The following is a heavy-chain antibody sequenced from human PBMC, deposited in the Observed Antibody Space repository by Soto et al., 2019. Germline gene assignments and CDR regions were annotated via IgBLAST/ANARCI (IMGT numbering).Heavy chain of an antibody. CDR2: INHSGST. CDR3: ASHSPYDYIWGSYRIH. J-gene: IGHJ4*02. V-gene: IGHV4-34*01. CDR1: GGSFSGYY. Sequence: SETLSLTCAVYGGSFSGYYWSWIRQPPGKGLEWIGEINHSGSTNYNPSLKSRVTISVDTSKNQFSLKLSSVTAADTAVYYCASHSPYDYIWGSYRIHWGQGTLVTVSS. D-gene: IGHD3-16*02.